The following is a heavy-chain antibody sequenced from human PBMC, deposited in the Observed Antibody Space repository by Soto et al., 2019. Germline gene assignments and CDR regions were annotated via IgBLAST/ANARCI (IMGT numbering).Heavy chain of an antibody. Sequence: SETLSLTCTVSGGSISSSSYYWGWIRQPPWKGLEWIGIIYFSGSTYYNPSLKSRVTISVDTSKNQFSLKLSSLTAADTAVYYCARHPISYYMDVWGKGTTVTVSS. CDR3: ARHPISYYMDV. J-gene: IGHJ6*03. CDR1: GGSISSSSYY. CDR2: IYFSGST. V-gene: IGHV4-39*01.